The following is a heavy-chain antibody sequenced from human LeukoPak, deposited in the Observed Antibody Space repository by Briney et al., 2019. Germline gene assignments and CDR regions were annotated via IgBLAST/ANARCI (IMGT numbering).Heavy chain of an antibody. CDR1: GGSISSSSYY. D-gene: IGHD6-13*01. Sequence: SETLSLTCTVSGGSISSSSYYWGWIRQPPGKGLEWIGSIYYSGSTYYNPSLKSRVTISVDTSKNQFPLKLSSVTAADTAVYYCARGIAAAAKYGMDVWGQGTTVTVSS. V-gene: IGHV4-39*06. CDR2: IYYSGST. J-gene: IGHJ6*02. CDR3: ARGIAAAAKYGMDV.